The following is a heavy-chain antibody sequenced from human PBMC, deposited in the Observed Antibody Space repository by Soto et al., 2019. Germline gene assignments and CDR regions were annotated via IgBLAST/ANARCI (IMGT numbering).Heavy chain of an antibody. Sequence: PGGSLRLSCATSGFTFSNYDMHWVRQAPGKGLEWVAVTRHDGTNKYYADSVKGRFTISRDNSKNTVHLQMNILRGEDTAVYYCARDLSGPLDYWGQGTLVTVSS. CDR1: GFTFSNYD. V-gene: IGHV3-33*01. CDR3: ARDLSGPLDY. CDR2: TRHDGTNK. J-gene: IGHJ4*02.